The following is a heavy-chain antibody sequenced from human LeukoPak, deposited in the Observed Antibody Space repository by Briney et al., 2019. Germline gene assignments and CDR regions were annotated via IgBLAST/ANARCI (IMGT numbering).Heavy chain of an antibody. D-gene: IGHD3-9*01. Sequence: PGGSLRLSCAASGFTFSSYAMHWVRQAPGKGLEWVAVISYDGSNKYYADSVKGRFTISRDNSKNTLYLQMNSLRAEDTAVYYCAGNEYDILTGSHYYYGMDVWGQGTTVTVSS. V-gene: IGHV3-30-3*01. CDR2: ISYDGSNK. J-gene: IGHJ6*02. CDR1: GFTFSSYA. CDR3: AGNEYDILTGSHYYYGMDV.